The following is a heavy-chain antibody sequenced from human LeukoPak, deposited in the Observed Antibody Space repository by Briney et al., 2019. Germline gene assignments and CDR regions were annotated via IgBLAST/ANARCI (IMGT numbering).Heavy chain of an antibody. CDR1: GFTFSSYA. V-gene: IGHV3-48*01. CDR3: VRDRTSHGDY. CDR2: ISISSSVL. J-gene: IGHJ4*02. D-gene: IGHD2-2*01. Sequence: GGSLRLSCAASGFTFSSYAMNWVRQAPGKGLEWVSYISISSSVLHYADSVKGRFTISRDNAKNSLFLQMNSLRAEDTAVYYCVRDRTSHGDYWGQGTLVTVSS.